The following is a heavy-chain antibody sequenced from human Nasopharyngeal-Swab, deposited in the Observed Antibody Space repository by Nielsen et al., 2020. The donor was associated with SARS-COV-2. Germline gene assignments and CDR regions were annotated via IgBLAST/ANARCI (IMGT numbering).Heavy chain of an antibody. D-gene: IGHD5-12*01. CDR2: ISYDGSNK. CDR3: AKDYIGLYYGMDV. J-gene: IGHJ6*02. CDR1: GFTFSSYG. Sequence: GESLKISCAASGFTFSSYGMHWVRQAPGKGLEWAAVISYDGSNKYYADSVKGRFTISRDNSKNTLYLQMNSLRAEDTAVYYCAKDYIGLYYGMDVWGQGTTVTVSS. V-gene: IGHV3-30*18.